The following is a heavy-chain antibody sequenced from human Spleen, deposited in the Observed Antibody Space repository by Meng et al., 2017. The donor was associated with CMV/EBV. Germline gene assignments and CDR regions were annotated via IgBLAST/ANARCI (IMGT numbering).Heavy chain of an antibody. D-gene: IGHD3-22*01. CDR2: IYTSAST. V-gene: IGHV4-4*07. CDR1: GLSTSSYY. CDR3: ARGCYDSPYYFDY. Sequence: QVHLQASGPGLVMPSKIRALSCTVAGLSTSSYYWSWIRRPAGKGLEWIGRIYTSASTNSNPSLKSRVTISVDTSKNQFSLKLSSVTAADTAVYYCARGCYDSPYYFDYWGQGTLVTVSS. J-gene: IGHJ4*02.